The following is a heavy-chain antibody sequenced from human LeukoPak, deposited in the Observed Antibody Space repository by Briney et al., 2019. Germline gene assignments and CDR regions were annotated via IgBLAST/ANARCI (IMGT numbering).Heavy chain of an antibody. CDR1: GFTVSSNY. CDR3: AKGNTFGGVIVHDY. Sequence: QAGGSLRLSCAASGFTVSSNYMSWVRQAPGKGLEWVSVIYSGGSTYYADSVKGRFTISRDNSKNTLYLQMNSLRAEDTAVYYCAKGNTFGGVIVHDYWGQGTLVTVSS. D-gene: IGHD3-16*02. CDR2: IYSGGST. J-gene: IGHJ4*02. V-gene: IGHV3-53*01.